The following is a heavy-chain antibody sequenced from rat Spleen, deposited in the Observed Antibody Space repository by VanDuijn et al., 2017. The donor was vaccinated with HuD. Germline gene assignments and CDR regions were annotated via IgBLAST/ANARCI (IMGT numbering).Heavy chain of an antibody. CDR3: ARDYGRFGY. CDR1: GFTFSDYG. D-gene: IGHD1-11*01. Sequence: EVQLVESGGGLVQPERSLQLSCVASGFTFSDYGMNWIRQPPGKGLEWIAYISGNSGTIYYADTVKGRFTISRDNAKNTLYLRLSSLRSEDTALYYCARDYGRFGYWGQGTLVTVSS. CDR2: ISGNSGTI. J-gene: IGHJ3*01. V-gene: IGHV5-34*01.